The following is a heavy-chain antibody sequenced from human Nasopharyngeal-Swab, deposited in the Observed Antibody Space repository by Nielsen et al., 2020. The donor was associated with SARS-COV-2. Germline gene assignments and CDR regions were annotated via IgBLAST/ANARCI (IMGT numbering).Heavy chain of an antibody. D-gene: IGHD3-10*01. CDR1: GYRFTSYW. Sequence: GESLKISCRGSGYRFTSYWIAWVRQMPGKGLESMGFIYPGDSDTRYSPSFQGQVTISADKSINTAYLQFSSLKASDTAIYYCARGHPGVYYFDSWGQGTLVTVSS. CDR2: IYPGDSDT. J-gene: IGHJ4*02. CDR3: ARGHPGVYYFDS. V-gene: IGHV5-51*01.